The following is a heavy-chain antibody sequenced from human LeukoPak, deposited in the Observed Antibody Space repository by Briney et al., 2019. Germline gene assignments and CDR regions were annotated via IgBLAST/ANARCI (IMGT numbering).Heavy chain of an antibody. CDR1: GYSFTSYG. V-gene: IGHV1-18*01. Sequence: ASVKVSCKASGYSFTSYGISWVRQAPGQGLEWMGWISAYNGNTKYAQKLQGRVTMTSDTSTTTAYMELRSLRSDDTAVYYWARDWYCSGGSCYDTFDIWGQGTMVTVSS. CDR3: ARDWYCSGGSCYDTFDI. CDR2: ISAYNGNT. J-gene: IGHJ3*02. D-gene: IGHD2-15*01.